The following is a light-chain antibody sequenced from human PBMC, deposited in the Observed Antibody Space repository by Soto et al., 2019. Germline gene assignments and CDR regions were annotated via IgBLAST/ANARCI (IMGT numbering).Light chain of an antibody. J-gene: IGKJ3*01. CDR2: LGS. Sequence: DIVMTQSPVSLPVTPGEPASISCRSSQSLLHSNGYNYLDWYLQKPGQSPQLLIYLGSNRASGVPDRFSDSGSGTDFTLKISRVEAEDVGVYYCMQALQTPPPFTFGPGTKVDIK. CDR1: QSLLHSNGYNY. V-gene: IGKV2-28*01. CDR3: MQALQTPPPFT.